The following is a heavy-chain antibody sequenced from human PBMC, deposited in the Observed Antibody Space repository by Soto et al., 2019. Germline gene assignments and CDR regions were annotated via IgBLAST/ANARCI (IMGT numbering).Heavy chain of an antibody. D-gene: IGHD3-22*01. CDR2: INWNGGST. CDR3: ASDPYGMIVGVITKFDN. J-gene: IGHJ4*02. V-gene: IGHV3-20*04. Sequence: GGSLRLSCAVSGFIFDDYGMSWVRQAPGKGLEWVSGINWNGGSTGYADSVKGRLPISRDNAKNSLYLQMNSLRAEDTALYYCASDPYGMIVGVITKFDNWVQGTLVTVSS. CDR1: GFIFDDYG.